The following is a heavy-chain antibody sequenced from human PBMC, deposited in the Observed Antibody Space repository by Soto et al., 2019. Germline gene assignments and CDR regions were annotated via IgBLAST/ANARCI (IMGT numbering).Heavy chain of an antibody. Sequence: PGGSLRLSCAAAGFMLNNYAMSWVRQAPGKGLEWVSTVSVSGGTTYYADSLKGRFTISRDNSKKTVYLQMNRLRADDTAIYYCAKGLYYSDSSGYRLFDYWGQGTLVTVSS. V-gene: IGHV3-23*01. D-gene: IGHD3-22*01. J-gene: IGHJ4*02. CDR1: GFMLNNYA. CDR2: VSVSGGTT. CDR3: AKGLYYSDSSGYRLFDY.